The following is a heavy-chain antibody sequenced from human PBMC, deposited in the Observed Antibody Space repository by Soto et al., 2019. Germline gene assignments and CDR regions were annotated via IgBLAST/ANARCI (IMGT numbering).Heavy chain of an antibody. D-gene: IGHD3-10*01. CDR3: ASSYGSGYRAFDY. V-gene: IGHV1-69*02. Sequence: QVQLVQSGAEVKRPGSWVKVACKASGDTFNFYSINWVRQAPGVGLEWMGRVNPIVSMSNYAQKFQGRVTMTADKSTSTAYMELSSLRSEDTAIYYCASSYGSGYRAFDYWGQGALVTVSS. J-gene: IGHJ4*02. CDR1: GDTFNFYS. CDR2: VNPIVSMS.